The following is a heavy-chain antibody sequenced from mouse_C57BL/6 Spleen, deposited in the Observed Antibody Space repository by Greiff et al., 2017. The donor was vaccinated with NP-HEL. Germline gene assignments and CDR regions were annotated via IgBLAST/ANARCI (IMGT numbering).Heavy chain of an antibody. J-gene: IGHJ1*03. CDR1: GYTFTTYP. V-gene: IGHV1-47*01. Sequence: QVQLKQSGAELVKPGASVKMSCKASGYTFTTYPIEWMKQNHGKSLEWIGNFHPYNDDTKYNEKFKGKATLTVEKSSSTVYLELSRLTSDDSAVYYCARSYYGSSYGWYFDVWGTRTTVTVSS. D-gene: IGHD1-1*01. CDR2: FHPYNDDT. CDR3: ARSYYGSSYGWYFDV.